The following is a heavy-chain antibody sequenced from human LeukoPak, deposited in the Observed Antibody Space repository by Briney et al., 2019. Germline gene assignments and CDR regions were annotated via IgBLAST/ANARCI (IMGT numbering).Heavy chain of an antibody. Sequence: GGSLRLSCAASGSTFSDYYMSWIRQAPGKGLEWTSYISSSGRTMDHADSVKGRFTISRDNAKNSLYLQMNSLRAEDTAVYYCARGNFVSSRYGMDVWGQGTTVTVS. CDR3: ARGNFVSSRYGMDV. D-gene: IGHD4-11*01. V-gene: IGHV3-11*01. CDR2: ISSSGRTM. J-gene: IGHJ6*02. CDR1: GSTFSDYY.